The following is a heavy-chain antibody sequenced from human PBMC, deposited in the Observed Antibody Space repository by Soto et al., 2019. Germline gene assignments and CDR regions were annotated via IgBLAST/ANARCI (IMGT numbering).Heavy chain of an antibody. Sequence: PVGSLRLSCAASGFTVSSNYMSWVRQAPGKGLEWVSVIYSGGNTYYADSVKGRFTISRDTSKNTLYLQMNSLRAEETAVYYCARYDFWSGYLDYWGQGTLVTVSS. J-gene: IGHJ4*02. D-gene: IGHD3-3*01. CDR1: GFTVSSNY. CDR2: IYSGGNT. V-gene: IGHV3-66*01. CDR3: ARYDFWSGYLDY.